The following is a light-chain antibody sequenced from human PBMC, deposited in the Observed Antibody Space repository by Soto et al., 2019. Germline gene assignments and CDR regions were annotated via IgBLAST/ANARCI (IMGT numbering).Light chain of an antibody. CDR3: MQALQTPRT. CDR2: LAS. J-gene: IGKJ1*01. CDR1: QSLQHNNGNTL. V-gene: IGKV2-28*01. Sequence: EIVMTQSPLSLTVTPGEPASISCKSSQSLQHNNGNTLLDWYMQKPGQPPQLLTYLASRRALGAADRVFGSGSGTDFTLRISTVEAADAAIYYCMQALQTPRTFGQGTKLDI.